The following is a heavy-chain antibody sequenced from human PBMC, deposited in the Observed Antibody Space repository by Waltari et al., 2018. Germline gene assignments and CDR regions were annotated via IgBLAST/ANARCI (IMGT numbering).Heavy chain of an antibody. V-gene: IGHV3-20*01. CDR3: ARNFGTGYFYYGMDV. J-gene: IGHJ6*02. Sequence: VQLVESGGSVVRPGGSLRLACFSCGFIFDYYGLPWVRQVPGKGLEWVSGINWSGDNAGYADSVKGRFTVSRDNAKNSLYLEMNSLRAEDTALYHCARNFGTGYFYYGMDVWGQGTTVTVSS. D-gene: IGHD2-15*01. CDR2: INWSGDNA. CDR1: GFIFDYYG.